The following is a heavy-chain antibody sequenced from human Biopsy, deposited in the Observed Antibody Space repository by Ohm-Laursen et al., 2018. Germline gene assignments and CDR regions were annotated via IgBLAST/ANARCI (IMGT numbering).Heavy chain of an antibody. D-gene: IGHD6-19*01. CDR3: ARGMRSSGWPYFDP. J-gene: IGHJ4*02. V-gene: IGHV4-61*01. CDR1: GDSVGSGSFY. Sequence: SETLSLTCTVSGDSVGSGSFYWTWIRQPPGQGLEYIGYIYDRGSTANYNPSLESRVTMSVDMPKNQFSLKLSSVTAADTAIYYCARGMRSSGWPYFDPWGQGTLVTVSS. CDR2: IYDRGSTA.